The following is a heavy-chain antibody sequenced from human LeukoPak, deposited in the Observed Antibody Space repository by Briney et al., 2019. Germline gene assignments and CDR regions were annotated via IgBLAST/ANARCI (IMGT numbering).Heavy chain of an antibody. J-gene: IGHJ5*02. CDR2: INPNSGGT. V-gene: IGHV1-2*04. Sequence: GASVKVSCKASGYTFTGYYMHWVRQAPGQGLEWMGWINPNSGGTNYAQKFQGWVTMTRDTSISTVYMELSRLRSDDTAVYYCAREYSSSSPSFDPWGQGTLVTVSS. CDR3: AREYSSSSPSFDP. CDR1: GYTFTGYY. D-gene: IGHD6-13*01.